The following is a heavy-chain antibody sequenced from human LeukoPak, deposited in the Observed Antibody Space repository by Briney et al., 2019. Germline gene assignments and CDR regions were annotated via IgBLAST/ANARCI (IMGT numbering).Heavy chain of an antibody. CDR2: VSGSGDIS. J-gene: IGHJ4*02. CDR1: GFTFSSYA. V-gene: IGHV3-23*01. Sequence: GGSLRLSCGASGFTFSSYAMSWVRQAPGKGLEWVSGVSGSGDISYYADSVKGRFTISRDNAKNTLYLQMNSLRAEDTAVYYCARDLVARRGYSYGVFDYWGQGTLVTVSS. CDR3: ARDLVARRGYSYGVFDY. D-gene: IGHD5-18*01.